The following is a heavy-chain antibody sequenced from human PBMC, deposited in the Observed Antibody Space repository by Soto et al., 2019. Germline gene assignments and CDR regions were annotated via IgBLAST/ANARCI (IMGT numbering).Heavy chain of an antibody. J-gene: IGHJ6*02. D-gene: IGHD5-12*01. CDR2: ISHSGST. CDR1: GGSFSDYY. CDR3: ARGLQRRFGGYKGLGYHGMDV. V-gene: IGHV4-34*01. Sequence: SETLSLTCAVNGGSFSDYYWSWVRQPPGKGLEWIGEISHSGSTSYNPSLKSRVTISIDTSKNQFSLKLSSVSAADTAMYYCARGLQRRFGGYKGLGYHGMDVWGQGTTVTVSS.